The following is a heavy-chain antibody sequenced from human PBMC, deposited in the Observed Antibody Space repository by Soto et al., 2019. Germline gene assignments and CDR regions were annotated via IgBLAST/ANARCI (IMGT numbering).Heavy chain of an antibody. CDR3: ARSHIVVVTAIDY. J-gene: IGHJ4*02. Sequence: SETLSLTCAVSGGSISSGGYSWSWIRQPPGKGLEWIGYIYHSGSTYYNPSLKSRVTISVDRSKNQFSLKLSSVTAADTAVYYCARSHIVVVTAIDYWGQGTLVTVSS. CDR2: IYHSGST. D-gene: IGHD2-21*02. V-gene: IGHV4-30-2*01. CDR1: GGSISSGGYS.